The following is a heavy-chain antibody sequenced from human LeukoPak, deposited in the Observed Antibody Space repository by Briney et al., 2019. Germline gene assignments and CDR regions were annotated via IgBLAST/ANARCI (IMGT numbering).Heavy chain of an antibody. Sequence: GGSLRLSCVGSGFNFNYYAIHWVRQAPGKGLEWVALISYNGGTKDYAHSVKGRFTIDRDNSKNTVYLEMNSLRPDDTAISFCARQEARNYYYEGLDHWGQGNLVTVSS. CDR1: GFNFNYYA. CDR2: ISYNGGTK. V-gene: IGHV3-30*04. J-gene: IGHJ4*02. CDR3: ARQEARNYYYEGLDH. D-gene: IGHD3-22*01.